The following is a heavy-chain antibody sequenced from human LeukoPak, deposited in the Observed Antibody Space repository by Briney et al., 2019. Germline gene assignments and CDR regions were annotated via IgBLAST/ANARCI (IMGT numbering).Heavy chain of an antibody. Sequence: PGRSLRLSCAASGFTFSSYGMHWVRQAPGKGLEWVAVIWYDGSNKYYADSVKGRFTISRDNSKNTLYLQMNSLRAEDTAVYYCAKDLGRGALDYWGQGTQVTVSS. CDR2: IWYDGSNK. J-gene: IGHJ4*02. D-gene: IGHD1-26*01. V-gene: IGHV3-33*06. CDR1: GFTFSSYG. CDR3: AKDLGRGALDY.